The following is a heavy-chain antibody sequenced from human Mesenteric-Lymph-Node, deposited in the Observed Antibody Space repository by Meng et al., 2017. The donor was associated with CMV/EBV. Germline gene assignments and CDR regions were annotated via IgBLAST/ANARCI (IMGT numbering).Heavy chain of an antibody. Sequence: QIQLQQSGPGLLKSSQTPSLTCTIAGDSIFSNNAAWNWIRQPPSRGLERLGRTYYRSESYNDYAVSVKSRISVNLDTSKNQLSLHLNFVTPEDTAVYYCAYFGDLPPLWWGQGTLVTVSS. J-gene: IGHJ4*02. CDR2: TYYRSESYN. CDR3: AYFGDLPPLW. V-gene: IGHV6-1*01. D-gene: IGHD3-16*01. CDR1: GDSIFSNNAA.